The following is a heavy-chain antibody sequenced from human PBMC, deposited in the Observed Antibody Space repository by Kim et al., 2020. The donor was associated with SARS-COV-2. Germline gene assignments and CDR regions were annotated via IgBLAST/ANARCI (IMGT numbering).Heavy chain of an antibody. J-gene: IGHJ6*02. CDR2: TYYRSKWYN. V-gene: IGHV6-1*01. D-gene: IGHD3-10*01. CDR1: GDSVSSNSAA. CDR3: ARGYYYGPGNQGHYYYYYGMDV. Sequence: SQTLSLTCAISGDSVSSNSAAWNWIRQSPSRGLEWLGRTYYRSKWYNDYAVSVKSRITINPDTSKNQFSLQLNSVTPEDTAVYYCARGYYYGPGNQGHYYYYYGMDVWGQGTTVTVSS.